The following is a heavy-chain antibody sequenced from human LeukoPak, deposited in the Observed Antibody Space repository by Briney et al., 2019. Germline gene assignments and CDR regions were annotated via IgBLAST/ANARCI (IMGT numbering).Heavy chain of an antibody. J-gene: IGHJ4*02. CDR1: GFSFSSYS. CDR2: ITRSSNTI. Sequence: GGSLRLSCTASGFSFSSYSMNWVRQAPGKGLEWVSYITRSSNTIHYADSVKGRFTISRDNAKNSLFLQTNSLRAEDTAVYYCARISAVAGPRNFDYWGQGTLVTVSS. CDR3: ARISAVAGPRNFDY. V-gene: IGHV3-48*01. D-gene: IGHD6-19*01.